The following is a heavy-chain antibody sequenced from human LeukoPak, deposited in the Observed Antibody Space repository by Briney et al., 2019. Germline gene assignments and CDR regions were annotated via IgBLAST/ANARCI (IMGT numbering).Heavy chain of an antibody. D-gene: IGHD3-10*01. CDR1: GFTFSSNS. CDR2: ISGSNGRI. Sequence: GGSLRLSCAPPGFTFSSNSMTWVRQAPGKGLEWVSAISGSNGRIYYEDSVKGRLTISRDNSKNPLYLQMNSLRAEDTALYYCARTLWDGSGSYYNYWGQGTLVTVSS. J-gene: IGHJ4*02. V-gene: IGHV3-23*01. CDR3: ARTLWDGSGSYYNY.